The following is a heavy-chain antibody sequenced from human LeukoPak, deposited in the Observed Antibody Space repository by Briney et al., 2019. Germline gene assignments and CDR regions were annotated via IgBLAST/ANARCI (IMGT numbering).Heavy chain of an antibody. V-gene: IGHV4-34*01. CDR3: ARDYPLYYGMDV. CDR1: GGSFSGYY. CDR2: INHSGST. D-gene: IGHD1-26*01. Sequence: SETLSLTCAVYGGSFSGYYWSWIRQPPGKGLEWIGEINHSGSTNYNPSLKSRVTISVDTSKSQFSLKLSSVTAADTAVYYCARDYPLYYGMDVWGQGTTVTVSS. J-gene: IGHJ6*02.